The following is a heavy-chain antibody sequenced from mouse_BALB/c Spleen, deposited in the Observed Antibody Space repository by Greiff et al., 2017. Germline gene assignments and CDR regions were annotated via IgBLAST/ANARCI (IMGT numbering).Heavy chain of an antibody. Sequence: EVKLQESGAELVKPGASVKLSCTASGFTITDTYMHWVKQRPEQGLEWIGRIDPANGNTKYDPKFQGKATITADTSSNTAYLQLSSLTSEDTAVYYCARGNYKLDYWGQGTTLTVSS. CDR3: ARGNYKLDY. D-gene: IGHD2-1*01. CDR2: IDPANGNT. J-gene: IGHJ2*01. V-gene: IGHV14-3*02. CDR1: GFTITDTY.